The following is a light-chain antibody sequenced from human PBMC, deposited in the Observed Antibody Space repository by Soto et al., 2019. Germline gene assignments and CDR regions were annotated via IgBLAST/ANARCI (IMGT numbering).Light chain of an antibody. J-gene: IGKJ5*01. V-gene: IGKV1-39*01. Sequence: DIQMTQSPSSLSASVGDRVSISCRASQTISRYLNWYQQKAGQAPKLLIHDASRLQSGVPSRFSGSGSGTDFTLTIHNLQPEDFATYYCQQSYTIPLTFGQGTRLEIK. CDR1: QTISRY. CDR3: QQSYTIPLT. CDR2: DAS.